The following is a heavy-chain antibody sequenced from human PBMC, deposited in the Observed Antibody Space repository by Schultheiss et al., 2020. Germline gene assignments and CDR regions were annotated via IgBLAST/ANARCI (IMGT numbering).Heavy chain of an antibody. CDR3: ARFGCVVVTAMGPGRDV. CDR2: INPNSGGT. V-gene: IGHV1-2*02. J-gene: IGHJ6*02. D-gene: IGHD2-21*02. CDR1: GYTFTGYY. Sequence: ASVKVSCKASGYTFTGYYMHWVRQAPGQGLEWMGWINPNSGGTNYAQKFQGRVTMTTDTSTSTAYMELRSLRSDDTAVYYCARFGCVVVTAMGPGRDVWGQGTT.